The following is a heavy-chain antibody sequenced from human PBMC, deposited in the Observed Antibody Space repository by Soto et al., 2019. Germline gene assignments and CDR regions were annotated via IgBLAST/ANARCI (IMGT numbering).Heavy chain of an antibody. CDR2: ISYDGSKK. CDR1: GFTFSSYG. V-gene: IGHV3-30*18. D-gene: IGHD3-16*01. CDR3: AKKNYDSVWGVGD. J-gene: IGHJ4*02. Sequence: QVQLVESGGGVVQPGRSLRLSCAASGFTFSSYGMHWVRQAPGKGLEWVAIISYDGSKKYYADSVKGRFTISRDNSKNTLYLKMNSLGAEDTAVYYCAKKNYDSVWGVGDWGQGTLVTVSS.